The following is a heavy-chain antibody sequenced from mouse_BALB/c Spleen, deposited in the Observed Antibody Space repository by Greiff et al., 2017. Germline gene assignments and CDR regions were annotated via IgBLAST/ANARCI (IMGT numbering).Heavy chain of an antibody. CDR2: ISSGGSYT. CDR1: GFTFSSYG. D-gene: IGHD2-1*01. CDR3: SRHEDYGNYWYFDV. V-gene: IGHV5-6*02. Sequence: EVKLVESGGDLVKPGGSLKLSCAASGFTFSSYGMSWVRQTPDKRLEWVATISSGGSYTYYPDSVKGRFTISRDNAKNTLYLQMISLKSEDTAMYYCSRHEDYGNYWYFDVWGAGTTVTVSS. J-gene: IGHJ1*01.